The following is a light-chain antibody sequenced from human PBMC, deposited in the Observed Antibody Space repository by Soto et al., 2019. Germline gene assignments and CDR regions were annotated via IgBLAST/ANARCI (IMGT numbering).Light chain of an antibody. CDR2: DVS. Sequence: QSALTQPRSVSGPPGQSVSISCSGTSSDVGTYNYVSWYQQHPGKAPKLMIYDVSKRPSGVPDRFSGSKSANTASLTISGLQAEDEADYYCCSYAGGYTHAVFGGGTKVTVL. CDR1: SSDVGTYNY. V-gene: IGLV2-11*01. CDR3: CSYAGGYTHAV. J-gene: IGLJ2*01.